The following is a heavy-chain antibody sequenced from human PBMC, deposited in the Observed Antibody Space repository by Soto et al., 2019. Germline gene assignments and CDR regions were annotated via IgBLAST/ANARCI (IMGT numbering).Heavy chain of an antibody. J-gene: IGHJ5*02. CDR1: GGSISSFY. CDR2: IYYTGST. D-gene: IGHD6-19*01. Sequence: LSLTCTVSGGSISSFYWSWIRQPPGKGLEWIGYIYYTGSTNYNPSLKSRVTMSVDTSKNELSLKLSSVTAADTAVYYCARGGSSAWHNWFDPWGQGTLVTVSS. V-gene: IGHV4-59*01. CDR3: ARGGSSAWHNWFDP.